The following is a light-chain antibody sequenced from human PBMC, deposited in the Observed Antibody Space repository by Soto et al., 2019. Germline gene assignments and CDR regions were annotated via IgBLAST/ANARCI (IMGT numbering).Light chain of an antibody. Sequence: ELVLTQSPATLSLSPVARATLSCRASQSVRSSFAWYQQKPGQAPRLLIYDASNRATGIPARFSGSGSGTDFTLTISSREPEDFAVYYCQQRSNWPPDTFGQGTKVEIK. CDR1: QSVRSS. V-gene: IGKV3-11*01. CDR3: QQRSNWPPDT. J-gene: IGKJ1*01. CDR2: DAS.